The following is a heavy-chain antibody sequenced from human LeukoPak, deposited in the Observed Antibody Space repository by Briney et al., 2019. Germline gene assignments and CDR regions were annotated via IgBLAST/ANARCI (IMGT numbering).Heavy chain of an antibody. D-gene: IGHD5-24*01. CDR3: ARDGPWKSDY. CDR2: ICSGGNT. V-gene: IGHV4-59*05. Sequence: SETLSLTCTVSGGSISSYYWSWIRQPPGKGLEWIGSICSGGNTCYNPSLESRVTISADSSRNHFFLQLTSATAADTAVYFCARDGPWKSDYWGQGILVTVSS. CDR1: GGSISSYY. J-gene: IGHJ4*02.